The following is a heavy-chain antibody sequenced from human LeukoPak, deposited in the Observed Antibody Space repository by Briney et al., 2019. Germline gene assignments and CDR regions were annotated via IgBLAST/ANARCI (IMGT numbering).Heavy chain of an antibody. J-gene: IGHJ4*02. CDR3: AKDLRYSSGWYAFDY. Sequence: GGSLRLSCAASGFTFSSYAMSWVRQAPGKGLEWVSVISGSGGSTYYADSVKGRFTISRDNSKNTLYLQMNSLRAEDTAVYYCAKDLRYSSGWYAFDYWGQGTLVTVSS. CDR2: ISGSGGST. CDR1: GFTFSSYA. V-gene: IGHV3-23*01. D-gene: IGHD6-19*01.